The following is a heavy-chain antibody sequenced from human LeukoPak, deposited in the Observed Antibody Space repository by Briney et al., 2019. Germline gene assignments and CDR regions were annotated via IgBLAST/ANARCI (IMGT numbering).Heavy chain of an antibody. CDR3: ASSRQGYYYYYGMDV. CDR1: GFTFDDYA. Sequence: GGSLRLSCAASGFTFDDYAMHWVRQAPGKGLEWVSGISWNSGSIGYADSVKGRFTISRDNAKNSLYLQMNSLRAEDTALYYCASSRQGYYYYYGMDVWGQGTTVTVS. D-gene: IGHD6-13*01. J-gene: IGHJ6*02. CDR2: ISWNSGSI. V-gene: IGHV3-9*01.